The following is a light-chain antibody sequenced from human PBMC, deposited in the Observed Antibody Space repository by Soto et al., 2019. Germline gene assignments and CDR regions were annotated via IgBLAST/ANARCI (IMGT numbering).Light chain of an antibody. Sequence: DIQMTQSPSTLSASVGDRVTITCRASQGISSWLAWYQQKPGKAPKLLIYDASSLQSGVPSRFSGSGSGTEFTHTFDSLQPDDFATYYCQQYNSYSLWTFGQGTKVEIK. CDR2: DAS. CDR1: QGISSW. J-gene: IGKJ1*01. V-gene: IGKV1-5*01. CDR3: QQYNSYSLWT.